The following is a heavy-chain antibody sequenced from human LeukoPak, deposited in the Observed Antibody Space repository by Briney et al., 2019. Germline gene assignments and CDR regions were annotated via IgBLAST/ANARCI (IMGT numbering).Heavy chain of an antibody. Sequence: QPGGSLRLSCAASGFTFSTYEMNWVRQAPGKGLEWVSYIDSSGGTIFYADSVKGRFTISRDNAKNSLYLQMNSLRAEDTAVYYCVPFGSYGVRVHYWGQGTLVTVSS. D-gene: IGHD1-26*01. CDR1: GFTFSTYE. CDR2: IDSSGGTI. CDR3: VPFGSYGVRVHY. J-gene: IGHJ4*02. V-gene: IGHV3-48*03.